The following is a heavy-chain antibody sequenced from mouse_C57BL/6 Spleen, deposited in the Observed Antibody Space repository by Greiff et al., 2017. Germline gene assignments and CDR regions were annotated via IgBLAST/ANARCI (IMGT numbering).Heavy chain of an antibody. J-gene: IGHJ1*03. V-gene: IGHV7-3*01. CDR2: IRNKANGYTT. CDR3: ARYNYGYFDV. CDR1: GFTFTDYY. Sequence: EVQGVESGGGLVQPGGSLSLSCAAPGFTFTDYYMSWVRQPPGKALEWLGFIRNKANGYTTEYSASVKGRFTISRDNSQSILYLQMNALRAEDSATYYCARYNYGYFDVWGTGTTVTVSS.